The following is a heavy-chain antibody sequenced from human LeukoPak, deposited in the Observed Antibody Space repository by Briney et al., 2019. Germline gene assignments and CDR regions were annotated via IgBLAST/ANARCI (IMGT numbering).Heavy chain of an antibody. D-gene: IGHD2-2*01. Sequence: PETLSLTCAVSGGSISSSNWWSWVRQPPGKGLEWIGEINHSGSTNYNPSLKSRVTISVDTSKNQFSLKLSSVTAADTAVYYCARRFKSLSTSSKYYYYYYGMDVWGQGTTVTVSS. CDR3: ARRFKSLSTSSKYYYYYYGMDV. V-gene: IGHV4-4*03. CDR2: INHSGST. CDR1: GGSISSSNW. J-gene: IGHJ6*02.